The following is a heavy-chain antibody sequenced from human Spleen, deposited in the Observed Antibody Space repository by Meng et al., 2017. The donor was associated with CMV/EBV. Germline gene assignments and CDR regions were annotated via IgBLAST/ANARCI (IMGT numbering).Heavy chain of an antibody. D-gene: IGHD3-3*01. CDR1: GFNVSDNY. CDR2: IYTDTRT. J-gene: IGHJ6*02. CDR3: ARDSSSLEWLLWRHPQSPNDYYGLDV. Sequence: GGSLRLSCAAFGFNVSDNYMSWVRQAPGKGLEWVSVIYTDTRTYYADSVKGRFTISRDNSKNTLYLQMSRLRAEDTAVYYCARDSSSLEWLLWRHPQSPNDYYGLDVWGQGTTVTVSS. V-gene: IGHV3-53*01.